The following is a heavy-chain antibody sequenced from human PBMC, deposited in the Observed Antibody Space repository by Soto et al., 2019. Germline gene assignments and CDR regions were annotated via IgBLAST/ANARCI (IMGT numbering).Heavy chain of an antibody. V-gene: IGHV1-2*02. D-gene: IGHD5-12*01. CDR1: GYTFTGYY. Sequence: QVQLVQSGAEVKKPGASVKVSCMASGYTFTGYYIHWVRQAPGQGLEWMGWINPNNGDTNYARKLQGRVTMTRDTSTSTAYMEMSSLTFDDTAVYYCARHSGYDYVFDYWGQGTLVTVSS. CDR3: ARHSGYDYVFDY. CDR2: INPNNGDT. J-gene: IGHJ4*02.